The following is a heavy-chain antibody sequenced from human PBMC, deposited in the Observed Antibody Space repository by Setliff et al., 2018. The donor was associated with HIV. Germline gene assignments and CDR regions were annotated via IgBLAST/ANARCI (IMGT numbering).Heavy chain of an antibody. Sequence: SETLSLTCTVYGGSFSNYYTNWIRQPPGKGLEWIGELSPSGTTRSNPSVKSRVTISVDTSKNQFSLNLTSVTATDTAVYYCASRPYSYDYSGRVFDFWGQGALVTVSS. CDR3: ASRPYSYDYSGRVFDF. CDR2: LSPSGTT. V-gene: IGHV4-34*01. J-gene: IGHJ4*02. D-gene: IGHD3-22*01. CDR1: GGSFSNYY.